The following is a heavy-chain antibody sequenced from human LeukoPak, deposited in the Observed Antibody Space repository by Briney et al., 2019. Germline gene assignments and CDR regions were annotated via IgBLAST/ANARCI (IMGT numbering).Heavy chain of an antibody. CDR2: IYASGST. CDR1: GGSINYNY. D-gene: IGHD6-13*01. Sequence: PSETLSLTCTVSGGSINYNYWSWIRQPAGRGLEWIGRIYASGSTNYNPSLKSQVTMSVDTSNNQLSLKMTSVTAADTAVYYCARTSSSWLWGQGTLVTVSS. V-gene: IGHV4-4*07. CDR3: ARTSSSWL. J-gene: IGHJ4*02.